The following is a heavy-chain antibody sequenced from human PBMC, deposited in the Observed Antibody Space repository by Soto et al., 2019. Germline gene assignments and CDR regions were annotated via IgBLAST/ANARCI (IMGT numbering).Heavy chain of an antibody. D-gene: IGHD2-15*01. Sequence: ASVKVSCKSSGYAFSSFDIFWVRPAPGQGLEWMGWISTYSGNTSYAQRFQGRVIMTTDTSTSTAYMELRSLTSDDTAVYYCARAVVPTYDYGGKETLVTFS. CDR2: ISTYSGNT. CDR3: ARAVVPTYDY. V-gene: IGHV1-18*04. CDR1: GYAFSSFD. J-gene: IGHJ4*02.